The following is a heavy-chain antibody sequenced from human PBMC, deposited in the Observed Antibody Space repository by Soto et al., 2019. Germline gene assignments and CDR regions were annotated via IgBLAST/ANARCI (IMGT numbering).Heavy chain of an antibody. V-gene: IGHV1-18*04. Sequence: ASVKVSCKASGYTFTSYGISWVRQAPGQGLEWMGWISAYNGNTNYAQKLQGRVTMTTDTSTSTAYMELRSLRSDDTAVYYCARDGDYYDSSGYDFGFDPWGQGTLVTV. J-gene: IGHJ5*02. CDR2: ISAYNGNT. D-gene: IGHD3-22*01. CDR3: ARDGDYYDSSGYDFGFDP. CDR1: GYTFTSYG.